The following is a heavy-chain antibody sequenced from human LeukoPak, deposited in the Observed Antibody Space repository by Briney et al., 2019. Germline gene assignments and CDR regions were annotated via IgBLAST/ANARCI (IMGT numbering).Heavy chain of an antibody. Sequence: LGGSLRLSCAASGFTFSSYWMSWVRRAPGKGLEWVANIKQDGSEKYYVDSVKGRFTISRDNAKNSLYLQMNSLRAEDTAVYYCAELGITMIGGVWGKGTTVTISS. CDR2: IKQDGSEK. CDR1: GFTFSSYW. V-gene: IGHV3-7*01. D-gene: IGHD3-10*02. CDR3: AELGITMIGGV. J-gene: IGHJ6*04.